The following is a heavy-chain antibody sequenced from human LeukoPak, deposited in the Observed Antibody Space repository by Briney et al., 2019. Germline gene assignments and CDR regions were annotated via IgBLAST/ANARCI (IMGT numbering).Heavy chain of an antibody. J-gene: IGHJ4*02. D-gene: IGHD3-22*01. V-gene: IGHV4-4*07. CDR3: ARVRYSVSSVLTRKRSYYFDY. CDR2: ISTSGST. Sequence: SETLSLTCTVSGGSISSYYWSWIRQPAGKGLESIGHISTSGSTNYNPSLKSRVTMSVDTSKNQFSLKLSSVTAADTAVDYCARVRYSVSSVLTRKRSYYFDYWGQGTLVTVSS. CDR1: GGSISSYY.